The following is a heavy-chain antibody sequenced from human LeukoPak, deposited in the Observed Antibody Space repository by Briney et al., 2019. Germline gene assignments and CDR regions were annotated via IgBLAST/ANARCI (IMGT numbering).Heavy chain of an antibody. CDR1: GYTFTGYY. V-gene: IGHV1-2*06. J-gene: IGHJ4*02. D-gene: IGHD6-13*01. CDR3: ARAWSSSSPGSNY. Sequence: ASVKVPCKASGYTFTGYYMHWVRQAPGQGLEWMGRINPNSGGTNYAQKFQGRVTMTRDTSISTAYMELSRLRSDDTAVYYCARAWSSSSPGSNYWGQGTLVTVSS. CDR2: INPNSGGT.